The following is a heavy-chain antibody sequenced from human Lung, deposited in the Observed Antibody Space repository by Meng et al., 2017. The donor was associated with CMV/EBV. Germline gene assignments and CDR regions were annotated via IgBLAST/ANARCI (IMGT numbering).Heavy chain of an antibody. V-gene: IGHV3-30*02. CDR2: IRFDGTNK. D-gene: IGHD3-22*01. CDR3: AKRGDSSGTYAMDV. J-gene: IGHJ6*02. CDR1: GFTFSSYA. Sequence: GESXKISCAASGFTFSSYAMHWVRQAPGKGLEWVANIRFDGTNKYHADSVKGRFTISRDNSKNTLYLQMNSLRAEDTAVYYCAKRGDSSGTYAMDVWGQWTTVTVSS.